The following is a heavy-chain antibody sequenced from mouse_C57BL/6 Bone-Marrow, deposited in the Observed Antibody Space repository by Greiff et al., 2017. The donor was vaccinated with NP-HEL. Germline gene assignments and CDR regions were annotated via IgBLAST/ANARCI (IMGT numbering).Heavy chain of an antibody. V-gene: IGHV1-15*01. D-gene: IGHD4-1*01. CDR2: IDPETGGT. Sequence: QVQLQQSGAELVRPGASVTLSCKASGYTFTDYEMHWVKQTPVHGLEWIGAIDPETGGTAYIQKFKGKAILTADKSSSTDYMELRSLTSEDSADYYCTRENWTPFDYGGQGTTLTVSA. CDR3: TRENWTPFDY. J-gene: IGHJ2*01. CDR1: GYTFTDYE.